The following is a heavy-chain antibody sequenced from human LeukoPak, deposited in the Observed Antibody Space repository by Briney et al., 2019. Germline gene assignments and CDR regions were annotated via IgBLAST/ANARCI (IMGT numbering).Heavy chain of an antibody. Sequence: GGSLRLSCAASGFTFSTYSMNWVRQAPGKGLEWVSYIGTSSSTIYYADSVKGRFTISRDNARNSLYLQMNSLRDEDTAVYYCAREGYKALNYWGQGTLVTVSS. CDR2: IGTSSSTI. J-gene: IGHJ4*02. CDR1: GFTFSTYS. V-gene: IGHV3-48*02. CDR3: AREGYKALNY. D-gene: IGHD5-18*01.